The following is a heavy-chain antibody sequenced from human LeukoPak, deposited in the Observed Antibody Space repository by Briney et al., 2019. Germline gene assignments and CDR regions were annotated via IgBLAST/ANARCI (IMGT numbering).Heavy chain of an antibody. V-gene: IGHV4-39*07. D-gene: IGHD4-17*01. Sequence: SETLSLTCTVSGGSISSSSYYWGWVRQPPGKGLEWIGSFYYPGSTYYNPSLKSRLSISVDTSNNQFSLKLNSVTAADTAVYYCARETTARGYFDYWGQGTLVTVSS. CDR3: ARETTARGYFDY. CDR2: FYYPGST. CDR1: GGSISSSSYY. J-gene: IGHJ4*02.